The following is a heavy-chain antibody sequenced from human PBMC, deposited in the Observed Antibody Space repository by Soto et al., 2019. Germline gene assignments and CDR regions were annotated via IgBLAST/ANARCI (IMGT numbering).Heavy chain of an antibody. J-gene: IGHJ6*02. CDR2: ISSSSVYT. D-gene: IGHD6-6*01. CDR1: GFTFSDYY. CDR3: ARDAPDDSSSTAYYYYGMGV. V-gene: IGHV3-11*06. Sequence: GGSLRLSCTASGFTFSDYYMSWIRQAPGKGLEWVSYISSSSVYTNYADSVRGRFTISRDNAKNSLYLQMNSLRAEDTGVYYCARDAPDDSSSTAYYYYGMGVWGRGTTVTVSS.